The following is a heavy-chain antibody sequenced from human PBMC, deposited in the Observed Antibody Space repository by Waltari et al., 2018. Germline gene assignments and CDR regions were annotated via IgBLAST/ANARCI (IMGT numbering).Heavy chain of an antibody. CDR1: GGSISSGCYY. CDR2: IYYRGGT. Sequence: QVQLQESGPGLVKPSQTLSLTCTVTGGSISSGCYYWSWIRQHPGKGLEWIGYIYYRGGTYYNPSLKSRVTISVDTSKNQFSLKLSSVTAADTAVYYCARNRGGAYYYYMDVWGKGTTVTVSS. CDR3: ARNRGGAYYYYMDV. V-gene: IGHV4-31*03. J-gene: IGHJ6*03.